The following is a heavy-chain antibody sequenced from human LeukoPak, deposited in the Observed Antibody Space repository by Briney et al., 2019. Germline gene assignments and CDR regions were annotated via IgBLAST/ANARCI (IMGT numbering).Heavy chain of an antibody. CDR1: GGTFSSYA. V-gene: IGHV1-18*01. CDR3: ARDGVAAAGTRRYYYYGMDV. Sequence: GASVKVSCKASGGTFSSYAISWVRQAPGQGLEWMGWISAYNGNTNYAQKLQGRVTMTTDTSTSTAYMELRSLRSDDTAVYYCARDGVAAAGTRRYYYYGMDVWGQGTTVTVSS. CDR2: ISAYNGNT. D-gene: IGHD6-13*01. J-gene: IGHJ6*02.